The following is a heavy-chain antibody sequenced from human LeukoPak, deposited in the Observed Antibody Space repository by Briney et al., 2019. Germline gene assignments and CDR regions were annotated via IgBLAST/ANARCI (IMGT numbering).Heavy chain of an antibody. Sequence: GESLKISCQGSGYSFTTYWIGWVRHMPGKGLEWMGFVYPGDSDTIYNPSFLGQVIISADRSTGTAYVQWTSLKASDTALYYCVRLLGDCIETSCFRSFHDWGQGTLVTVSS. V-gene: IGHV5-51*01. CDR3: VRLLGDCIETSCFRSFHD. D-gene: IGHD2-2*01. J-gene: IGHJ1*01. CDR2: VYPGDSDT. CDR1: GYSFTTYW.